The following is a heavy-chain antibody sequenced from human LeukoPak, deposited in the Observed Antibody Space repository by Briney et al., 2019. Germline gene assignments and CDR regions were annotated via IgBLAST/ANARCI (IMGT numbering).Heavy chain of an antibody. D-gene: IGHD3-10*01. CDR1: GGSISSSSYY. V-gene: IGHV4-39*07. Sequence: SETLSLTCTVSGGSISSSSYYWGWIRQPPGKGLEWIGSIYYSGSTYYNPSLKSRVTISVDRSKNQFSLKLSSVTAADTAVYYCARSLYYYGSGSSNWFDPWGQGTLVTVSS. CDR2: IYYSGST. J-gene: IGHJ5*02. CDR3: ARSLYYYGSGSSNWFDP.